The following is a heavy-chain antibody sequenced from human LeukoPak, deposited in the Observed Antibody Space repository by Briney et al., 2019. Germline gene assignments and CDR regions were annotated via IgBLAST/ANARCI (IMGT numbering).Heavy chain of an antibody. V-gene: IGHV4-34*01. J-gene: IGHJ4*02. CDR1: GGSFSGYS. CDR3: ARARMGEYGIDY. Sequence: PSKTLSLTCAVSGGSFSGYSWSWIRPPPGKGLGWIGEINHSGSTNYNPSLKSRATISVDTSKNQFSLKLSSVTAADTAVYYCARARMGEYGIDYGGQGTLVTVS. D-gene: IGHD1-26*01. CDR2: INHSGST.